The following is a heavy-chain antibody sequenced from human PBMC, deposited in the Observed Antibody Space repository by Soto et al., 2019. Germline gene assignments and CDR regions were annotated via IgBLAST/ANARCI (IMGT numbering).Heavy chain of an antibody. CDR2: IYYSGSI. CDR1: GGSISSYY. D-gene: IGHD5-18*01. J-gene: IGHJ4*02. CDR3: ARVRGYSYGYGVFDY. Sequence: SETLSLTCTVSGGSISSYYWSWLRQRPGKGLEGNGDIYYSGSINYNASLKSRVTISVETSKNQFTLKLSSVTAADTAVYYCARVRGYSYGYGVFDYWGQGTLVTVSS. V-gene: IGHV4-59*01.